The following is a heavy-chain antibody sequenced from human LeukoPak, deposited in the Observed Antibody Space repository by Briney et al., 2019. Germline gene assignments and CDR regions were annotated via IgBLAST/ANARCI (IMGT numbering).Heavy chain of an antibody. V-gene: IGHV3-23*01. CDR3: ARNGGSYLQPTDY. CDR2: ITGSGDST. J-gene: IGHJ4*02. D-gene: IGHD1-26*01. Sequence: GGSLRLSCAASGFTFTTYAMSWVRQAPGKGLEWVSSITGSGDSTYYADSVKGRFTISRDNSKNTLYLQMNSLRAEDTAVYHCARNGGSYLQPTDYWGQGTLVTVSS. CDR1: GFTFTTYA.